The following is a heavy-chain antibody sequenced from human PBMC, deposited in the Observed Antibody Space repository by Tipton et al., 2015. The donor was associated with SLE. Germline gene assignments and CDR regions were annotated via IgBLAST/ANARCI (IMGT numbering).Heavy chain of an antibody. J-gene: IGHJ4*02. CDR3: ARGGGNGYNKEAPFDY. CDR1: GGSISSYY. Sequence: TLSLTCTVSGGSISSYYWSWIRQPPGKGLEWIGYIYYNGNTNYNPSLKSRVTISVDTSKNQFSLKLGSVTAADTAMYFCARGGGNGYNKEAPFDYWGQGTLVTVSS. D-gene: IGHD5-24*01. V-gene: IGHV4-59*01. CDR2: IYYNGNT.